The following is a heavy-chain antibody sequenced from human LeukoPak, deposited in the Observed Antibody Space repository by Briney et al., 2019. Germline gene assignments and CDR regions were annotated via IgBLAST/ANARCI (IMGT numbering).Heavy chain of an antibody. J-gene: IGHJ6*03. Sequence: YDGRQKYYGDSVKGRFTISRDNAKNSLYLQMNSLRAEDTAVYYCARVKDYYYYMDVWGKGTTVTVSS. V-gene: IGHV3-30*07. CDR2: YDGRQK. CDR3: ARVKDYYYYMDV.